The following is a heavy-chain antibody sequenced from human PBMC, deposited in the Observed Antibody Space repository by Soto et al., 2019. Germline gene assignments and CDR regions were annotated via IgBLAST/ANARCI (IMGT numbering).Heavy chain of an antibody. CDR3: ARELRFHYFDY. J-gene: IGHJ4*02. CDR2: ISYDGSKK. D-gene: IGHD5-12*01. V-gene: IGHV3-30-3*01. CDR1: GFTFSSYA. Sequence: GGSLRLSCAASGFTFSSYAMHWVRQAPGKGLEWVAVISYDGSKKYYADSVKGRFTISRDNSKNTLYLQMNSLRAEDTAVYYCARELRFHYFDYWGQGTLVTVSS.